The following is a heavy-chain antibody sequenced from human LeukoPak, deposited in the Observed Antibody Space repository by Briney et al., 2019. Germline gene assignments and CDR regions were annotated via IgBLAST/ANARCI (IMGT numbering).Heavy chain of an antibody. CDR2: IYSGGST. D-gene: IGHD5-24*01. J-gene: IGHJ4*02. CDR1: GFTVSTSY. CDR3: AKGNFRDGSDY. V-gene: IGHV3-66*01. Sequence: GGSLRLSCAASGFTVSTSYMTWVRQAPGKGLDWVSVIYSGGSTYYADSVKGRFTFSRDKSKNTLYLQMNSLGAEDTAVYYCAKGNFRDGSDYWGQGTLVTVSS.